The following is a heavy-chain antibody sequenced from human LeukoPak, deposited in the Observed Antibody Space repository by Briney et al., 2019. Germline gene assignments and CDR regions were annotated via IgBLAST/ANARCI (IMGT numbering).Heavy chain of an antibody. J-gene: IGHJ4*02. D-gene: IGHD4-17*01. CDR1: GFTFSNDG. V-gene: IGHV3-23*01. CDR3: VKVWYGDHVGDY. CDR2: IGSSGSNT. Sequence: GGSLRLSRAASGFTFSNDGMGWVRLAPGKGLEWISGIGSSGSNTYYADSVKGRFSISRDNSKNTLYLQMNSLRAEDTAMYYCVKVWYGDHVGDYWGQGTLVTVSS.